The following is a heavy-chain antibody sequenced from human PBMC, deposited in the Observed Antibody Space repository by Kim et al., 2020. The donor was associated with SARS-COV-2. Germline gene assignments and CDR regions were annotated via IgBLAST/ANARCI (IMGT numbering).Heavy chain of an antibody. Sequence: ASVKVSCKASGYTFTGYYMHWVRQAPGQGLEWMGRINPNSGGTNYAQKFQGRVTMTRDTSISTAYMELSRLRSDDTAVYYCARMQLWLFTGDRDYYYYYGMDVWGQGTTVTVSS. D-gene: IGHD5-18*01. CDR1: GYTFTGYY. J-gene: IGHJ6*02. CDR3: ARMQLWLFTGDRDYYYYYGMDV. CDR2: INPNSGGT. V-gene: IGHV1-2*06.